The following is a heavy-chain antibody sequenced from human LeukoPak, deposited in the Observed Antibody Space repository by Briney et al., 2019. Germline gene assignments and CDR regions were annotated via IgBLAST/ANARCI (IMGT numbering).Heavy chain of an antibody. CDR1: GFTISDHY. D-gene: IGHD3-16*01. CDR2: TRDKANGYTT. Sequence: GGSLRLSCAASGFTISDHYMDWVRQAPGKGLEWVGRTRDKANGYTTEYAASVKGRFSISRDESKNSLYLQMNSLKIEDSAVYYCARLSYESAIFHPFDYWGQGILATVSS. V-gene: IGHV3-72*01. CDR3: ARLSYESAIFHPFDY. J-gene: IGHJ4*02.